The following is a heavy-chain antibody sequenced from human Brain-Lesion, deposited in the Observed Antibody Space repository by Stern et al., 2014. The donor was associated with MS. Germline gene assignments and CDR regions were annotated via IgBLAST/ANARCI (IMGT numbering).Heavy chain of an antibody. CDR2: IYTTGGT. CDR3: ARDKEDTNMAFRYFDN. V-gene: IGHV4-61*02. D-gene: IGHD5-18*01. Sequence: QVQLQQSGPGLVKPSQTLSLTCTVSGGSVGSGSYDWSWIRQPAGKGLEWIGRIYTTGGTYYNPSLKSRVSISIETAKNQFSLKLTSGTAADTAVYYCARDKEDTNMAFRYFDNWGQGTLVTVSS. J-gene: IGHJ4*02. CDR1: GGSVGSGSYD.